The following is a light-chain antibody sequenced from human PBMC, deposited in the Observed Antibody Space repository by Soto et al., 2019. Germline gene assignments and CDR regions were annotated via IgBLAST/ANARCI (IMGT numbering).Light chain of an antibody. CDR2: EVS. CDR1: SSDVGGYNY. Sequence: SALTQPASVSGSPGQSITISCTGTSSDVGGYNYVSWYQQHPGKAPKLMIYEVSNRPSGVSNRFSGSKSGNTASLTISGLQAEDEADYYCSSYTSSSTWVFGGGT. V-gene: IGLV2-14*01. CDR3: SSYTSSSTWV. J-gene: IGLJ3*02.